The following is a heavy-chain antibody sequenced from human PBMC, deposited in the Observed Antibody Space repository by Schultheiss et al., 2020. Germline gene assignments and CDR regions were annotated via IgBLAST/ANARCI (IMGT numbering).Heavy chain of an antibody. V-gene: IGHV4-59*01. CDR2: IYYTGST. CDR1: GDSISGYH. J-gene: IGHJ2*01. CDR3: ARDDDGGAYFDL. Sequence: SQTLSLTCTVSGDSISGYHWNWIRQPPGKGLEWIGYIYYTGSTNYNPSLKSRVTISLDTSKTQFSLKLSSVTAADTAVYYCARDDDGGAYFDLWGRGTLVTVSS. D-gene: IGHD1-1*01.